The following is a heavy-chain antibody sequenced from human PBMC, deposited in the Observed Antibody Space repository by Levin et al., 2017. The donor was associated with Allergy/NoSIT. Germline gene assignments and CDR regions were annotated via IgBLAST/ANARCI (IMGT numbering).Heavy chain of an antibody. CDR2: IFGGDST. Sequence: PGGSLRLSCAASGFTVSSNYMSWVRQAPGKGLEWVSVIFGGDSTYYADSVKGRFTISRDNSKNTLYLQMNSLRAEDTAVYYCASLASGYWGQGTLVTVSS. V-gene: IGHV3-53*01. D-gene: IGHD3-10*01. CDR3: ASLASGY. J-gene: IGHJ4*02. CDR1: GFTVSSNY.